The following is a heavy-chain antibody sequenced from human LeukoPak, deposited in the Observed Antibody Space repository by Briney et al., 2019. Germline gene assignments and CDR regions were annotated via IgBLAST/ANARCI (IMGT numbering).Heavy chain of an antibody. CDR2: ISGSGGST. Sequence: GGSLRLSCAASGFTFSSYAMSWVRQAPGEGLEWVSAISGSGGSTDYADSVKGRFTISRDNSKNTLYLQMNSLRAEDTAVYYCAKDWSCWYDAFDIWGQGTMVTVSS. CDR3: AKDWSCWYDAFDI. V-gene: IGHV3-23*01. J-gene: IGHJ3*02. CDR1: GFTFSSYA. D-gene: IGHD6-19*01.